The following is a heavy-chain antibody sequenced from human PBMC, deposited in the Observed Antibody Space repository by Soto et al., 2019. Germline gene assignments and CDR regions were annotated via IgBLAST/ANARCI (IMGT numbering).Heavy chain of an antibody. CDR2: IHYSGST. CDR1: GGSISSYY. D-gene: IGHD1-26*01. CDR3: ARHGLGLDY. V-gene: IGHV4-59*08. J-gene: IGHJ4*02. Sequence: SETLSLTCTVSGGSISSYYWSWIRQPPGKGLDYIGYIHYSGSTNYNPSLKSRVTISLDTSKNQFSLKLSSVTAADTAVYYCARHGLGLDYWGKGTLVTVAS.